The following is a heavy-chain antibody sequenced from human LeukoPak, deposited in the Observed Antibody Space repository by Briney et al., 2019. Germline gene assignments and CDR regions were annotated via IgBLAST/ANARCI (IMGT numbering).Heavy chain of an antibody. J-gene: IGHJ6*04. D-gene: IGHD3-10*02. Sequence: GGSLRLSRAASGFTFSSFEMNWVRQAPGKGLEWVSYISSSGSTIYYADSVKGRFTISRDNAKNSLYLQMNSLRAEDTAVYYCAELGITMIGGVWGKGTTVTISS. CDR3: AELGITMIGGV. V-gene: IGHV3-48*03. CDR2: ISSSGSTI. CDR1: GFTFSSFE.